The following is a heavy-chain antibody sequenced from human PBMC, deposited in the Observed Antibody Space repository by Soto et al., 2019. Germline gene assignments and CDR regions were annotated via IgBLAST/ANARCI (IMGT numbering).Heavy chain of an antibody. J-gene: IGHJ5*02. CDR3: ARGGYYGSGSYWALGWFDP. Sequence: SETLSLTCAVYGGSFSGYSWSWIRQPPGKGLEWIGYIYHSGSTYYNPSLKSRVTISVDRSKNQFSLKLSSVTAADTAVYYCARGGYYGSGSYWALGWFDPWGQGTLVTVSS. CDR2: IYHSGST. V-gene: IGHV4-30-2*01. CDR1: GGSFSGYS. D-gene: IGHD3-10*01.